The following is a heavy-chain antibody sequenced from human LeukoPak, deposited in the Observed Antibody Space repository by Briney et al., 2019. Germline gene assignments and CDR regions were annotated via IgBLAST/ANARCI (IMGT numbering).Heavy chain of an antibody. Sequence: VASVKVSCKASGYTFTNYDINWVRQAPGQGLEWMGIINPSGGSTSYAQKFQGRVTMTRDTSTSTVYMELSSLRSEDTAVYYCARDQGYCGGDCYIRACCGYFDYWGQGTLVTVSS. CDR3: ARDQGYCGGDCYIRACCGYFDY. CDR2: INPSGGST. J-gene: IGHJ4*02. D-gene: IGHD2-21*02. CDR1: GYTFTNYD. V-gene: IGHV1-46*01.